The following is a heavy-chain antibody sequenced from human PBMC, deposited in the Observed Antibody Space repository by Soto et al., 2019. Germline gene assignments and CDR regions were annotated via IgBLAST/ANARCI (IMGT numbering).Heavy chain of an antibody. J-gene: IGHJ6*02. Sequence: SVKVSCKASGGTVSSYTMSWVRQAPGQGLEWMGGMIPIFGTTTYAHKFQGRVTITADESTSPGYMELSSLSGQATAVQYCARAALTTLAYYYGMDVWGQGTTVTVSS. CDR2: MIPIFGTT. CDR3: ARAALTTLAYYYGMDV. D-gene: IGHD4-4*01. V-gene: IGHV1-69*13. CDR1: GGTVSSYT.